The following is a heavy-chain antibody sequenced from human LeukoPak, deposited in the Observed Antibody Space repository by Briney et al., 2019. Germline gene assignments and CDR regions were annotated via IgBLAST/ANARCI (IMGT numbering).Heavy chain of an antibody. CDR1: GFTFSDHH. CDR2: IGIGGSTI. CDR3: ARDHVVPGLVFDH. J-gene: IGHJ4*02. V-gene: IGHV3-11*04. Sequence: PGGSLRLSCASSGFTFSDHHMSWIRQAPGKGLGWVSKIGIGGSTIEYAESVKGRFTISRDDAKKSLYLQMSGLRAEDTAVYYCARDHVVPGLVFDHWGQGTRVSVSS. D-gene: IGHD2-15*01.